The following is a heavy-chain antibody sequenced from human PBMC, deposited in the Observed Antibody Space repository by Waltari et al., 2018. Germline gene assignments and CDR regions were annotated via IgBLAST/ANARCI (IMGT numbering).Heavy chain of an antibody. Sequence: QLQLQVSGPGLVKPSETLSLTCTVSGGSVTSNRHYWGWIRQPPGQGLEWIGTISYTGVTYSSPSLKSRVTISRDTSKNQLSLTLGSVTAADTALYYCATYIGASVGTAAFDVWGQGTMVTVSS. D-gene: IGHD5-12*01. CDR1: GGSVTSNRHY. J-gene: IGHJ3*01. CDR2: ISYTGVT. CDR3: ATYIGASVGTAAFDV. V-gene: IGHV4-39*01.